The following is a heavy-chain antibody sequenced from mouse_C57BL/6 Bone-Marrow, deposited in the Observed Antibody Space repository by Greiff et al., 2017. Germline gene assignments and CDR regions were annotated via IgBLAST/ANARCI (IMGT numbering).Heavy chain of an antibody. CDR3: ARAGRDYYAMDY. CDR1: GYSITSGYY. J-gene: IGHJ4*01. CDR2: ISYDGSN. V-gene: IGHV3-6*01. Sequence: ESGPGLVKPSQSLSLTCSVTGYSITSGYYWNWIRQFPGNKLEWMGYISYDGSNNYNPSLKNRISITRDTSKNQFFLKLNSVTTEDTATYYCARAGRDYYAMDYWGQGTSVTVSS.